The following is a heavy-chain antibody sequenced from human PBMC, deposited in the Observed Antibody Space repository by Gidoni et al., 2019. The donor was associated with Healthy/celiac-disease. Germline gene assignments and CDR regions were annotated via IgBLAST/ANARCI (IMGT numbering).Heavy chain of an antibody. CDR1: GFTFSSYS. J-gene: IGHJ6*02. CDR3: ASLNGDPRRYDYYGMDV. V-gene: IGHV3-21*01. D-gene: IGHD4-17*01. Sequence: EVQLVESGGGVVKPGWSLRLSCAASGFTFSSYSMNWVRQAPGKGLEWVSSVSISSSYICNADSVKGRFTISRDNAKNSLYLQMNRLRAEDTAVYYGASLNGDPRRYDYYGMDVWGQGTTVTVSS. CDR2: VSISSSYI.